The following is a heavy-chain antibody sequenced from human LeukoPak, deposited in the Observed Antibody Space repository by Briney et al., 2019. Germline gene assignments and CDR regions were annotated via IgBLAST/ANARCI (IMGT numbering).Heavy chain of an antibody. V-gene: IGHV3-9*01. CDR3: AKDYYGSGSYYNGTDV. CDR2: ISWNSGSI. Sequence: GGSLRLSCAASGFTFDDYAMHWVRQAPGKGLEWVSGISWNSGSIGYADSVKGRFTISRDNAKNSLYLQMNSLRAEDTALYYCAKDYYGSGSYYNGTDVWGQGTTVTVSS. D-gene: IGHD3-10*01. CDR1: GFTFDDYA. J-gene: IGHJ6*02.